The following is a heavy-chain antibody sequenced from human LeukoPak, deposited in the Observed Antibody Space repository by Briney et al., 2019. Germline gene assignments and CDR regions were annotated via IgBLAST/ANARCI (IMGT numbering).Heavy chain of an antibody. V-gene: IGHV1-3*01. D-gene: IGHD3-22*01. CDR1: GYTFTSYA. CDR3: AGEDNSSGYRPFDI. Sequence: ASVKVSCKAPGYTFTSYAMHWVRQAPGQRLEWMGWINAGNGNTKYSQKFQGRVTITRDTSASTAYMEPSSLRSVDTAVYYCAGEDNSSGYRPFDIWGQGTMVTVPS. J-gene: IGHJ3*02. CDR2: INAGNGNT.